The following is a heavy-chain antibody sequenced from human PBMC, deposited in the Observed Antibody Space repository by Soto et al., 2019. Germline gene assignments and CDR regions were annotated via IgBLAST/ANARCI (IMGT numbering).Heavy chain of an antibody. Sequence: PSETLSLTCTVSGGSISSYYWSWIRQPPGKGLEWIGYIYYSGSTNYNPSLKSRVTISVDTSKNQFSLKLGSVTAADTAVYYCASIAAAGDVTFDYWGQGTLVTVSS. CDR2: IYYSGST. J-gene: IGHJ4*02. V-gene: IGHV4-59*01. D-gene: IGHD6-13*01. CDR1: GGSISSYY. CDR3: ASIAAAGDVTFDY.